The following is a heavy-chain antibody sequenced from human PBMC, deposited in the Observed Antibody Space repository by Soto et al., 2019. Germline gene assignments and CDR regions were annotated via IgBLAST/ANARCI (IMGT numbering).Heavy chain of an antibody. CDR3: AKDPDDYYDILTGYFDY. D-gene: IGHD3-9*01. CDR1: GFTFSSYA. J-gene: IGHJ4*02. V-gene: IGHV3-23*01. Sequence: PGGSLRLSCAASGFTFSSYAMSWVRQAPGKGLEWVSAISGSGGSTYYADSVKGRFTISRDNSKNTLYLQMNSLRAEDTAVYYCAKDPDDYYDILTGYFDYWGQGTLVTVSS. CDR2: ISGSGGST.